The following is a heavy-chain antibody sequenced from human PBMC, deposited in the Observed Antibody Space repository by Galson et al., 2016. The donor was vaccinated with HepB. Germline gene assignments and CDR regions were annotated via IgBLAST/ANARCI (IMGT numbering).Heavy chain of an antibody. Sequence: ATLSLTCAVSGGSISGANLWSWVRQPPGKGLEWIGDTYHGGSTNYNPSLKSRVTISIDESKNQFSLEVTSVTAADTAVYYCGGGIHSWGQGILVTFSS. CDR3: GGGIHS. CDR1: GGSISGANL. CDR2: TYHGGST. D-gene: IGHD3-3*02. V-gene: IGHV4-4*02. J-gene: IGHJ4*02.